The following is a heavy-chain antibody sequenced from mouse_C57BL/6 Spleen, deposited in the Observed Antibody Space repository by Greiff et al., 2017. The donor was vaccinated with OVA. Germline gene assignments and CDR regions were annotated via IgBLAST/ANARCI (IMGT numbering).Heavy chain of an antibody. V-gene: IGHV5-4*01. D-gene: IGHD2-1*01. CDR3: ARKNYGNHWYFDV. J-gene: IGHJ1*03. CDR2: ISDGGSYT. CDR1: GFTFSSYA. Sequence: DVHLVESGGGLVKPGGSLKLSCAASGFTFSSYAMSWVRQTPEKRLEWVATISDGGSYTYYPDNVKGRFTISRDNAKNNLYLQMSHLKSEDTAMYYCARKNYGNHWYFDVWGTGTTVTVSS.